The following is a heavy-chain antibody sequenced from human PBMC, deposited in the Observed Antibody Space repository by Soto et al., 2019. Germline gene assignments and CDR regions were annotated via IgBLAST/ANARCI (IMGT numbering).Heavy chain of an antibody. V-gene: IGHV4-30-2*01. CDR1: GGSISSGGYS. Sequence: QLQLQESGSGLVKPSQTLSLTCAVSGGSISSGGYSWSWIRQPPGKGLEWIGYIYHSGSTYYNPSLKRRVTISVDRSKNQFSLKLSSVTAADTAVYYCARDFGVEDPGGFDPWGQGTLVTVSS. J-gene: IGHJ5*02. CDR3: ARDFGVEDPGGFDP. D-gene: IGHD3-10*01. CDR2: IYHSGST.